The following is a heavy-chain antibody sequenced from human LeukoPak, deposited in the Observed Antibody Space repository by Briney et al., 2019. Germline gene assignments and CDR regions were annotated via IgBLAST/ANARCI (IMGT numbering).Heavy chain of an antibody. CDR3: ARSIMITFGGVYYFDY. CDR1: GGTFSSYA. Sequence: SVKVSCKASGGTFSSYAISWVRQAPGQGLEWLGGIIPIFGTANYAQKFQGRVTITTDESTSTAYMELSSLRSEDTAVYYCARSIMITFGGVYYFDYWGQGTLVTVSS. J-gene: IGHJ4*02. V-gene: IGHV1-69*05. CDR2: IIPIFGTA. D-gene: IGHD3-16*01.